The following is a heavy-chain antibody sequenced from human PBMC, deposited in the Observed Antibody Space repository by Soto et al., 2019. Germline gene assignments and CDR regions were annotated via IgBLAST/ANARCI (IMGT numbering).Heavy chain of an antibody. D-gene: IGHD3-16*01. CDR1: GVSFSTYY. CDR2: IYYSGRS. V-gene: IGHV4-59*12. CDR3: ARDKGGPFDY. J-gene: IGHJ4*02. Sequence: VQLQESGPGLVKPSETLSLTCTVSGVSFSTYYWSWIRQAPGKGLEWIGYIYYSGRSNYNHCLKSRVTMSVDTAKNQLSLKLSSVTAADTAVYYCARDKGGPFDYWGQGTLVTVSS.